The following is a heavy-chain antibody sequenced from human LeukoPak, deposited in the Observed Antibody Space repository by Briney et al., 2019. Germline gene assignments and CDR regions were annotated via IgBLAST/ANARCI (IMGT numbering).Heavy chain of an antibody. D-gene: IGHD3-10*01. J-gene: IGHJ4*02. V-gene: IGHV4-30-2*01. CDR2: IYHSGST. CDR1: GGSISSGGYS. CDR3: ARAGGGFDY. Sequence: SQTLPLTCAVSGGSISSGGYSWSWIRQLPGKGLEWIGYIYHSGSTYYNPSLKSRVTISVDRSKNQFSLKLSSVTAADTAVYYCARAGGGFDYWGQGTLVTVSS.